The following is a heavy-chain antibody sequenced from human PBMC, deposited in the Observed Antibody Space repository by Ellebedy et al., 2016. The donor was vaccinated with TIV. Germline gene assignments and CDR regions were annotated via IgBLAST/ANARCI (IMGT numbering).Heavy chain of an antibody. D-gene: IGHD5-12*01. CDR1: EFTFSTYA. CDR3: AKGASGFYYYGMDV. J-gene: IGHJ6*02. Sequence: GESLKISCAASEFTFSTYATNWVRQTPGKGLEWVAVISDSGGITYVADSVKGRFTISRDNSENTLYLQMTRLRVDDTAVYYCAKGASGFYYYGMDVWGQGTTVTVSS. CDR2: ISDSGGIT. V-gene: IGHV3-23*01.